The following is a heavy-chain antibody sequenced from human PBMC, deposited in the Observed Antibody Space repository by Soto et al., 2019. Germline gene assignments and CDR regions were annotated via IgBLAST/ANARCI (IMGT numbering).Heavy chain of an antibody. CDR3: ARVGTVPNSKGAPKFDY. D-gene: IGHD1-1*01. CDR2: ISSSGSTI. Sequence: PGGSLRLSCAASGFTFSSYEMNWVRQAPGKGLEWVSYISSSGSTIYYADSVKGRFTISRDNAKNSLYLQMNSLRAEDTAVYYCARVGTVPNSKGAPKFDYWGQGTLVTVSS. V-gene: IGHV3-48*03. J-gene: IGHJ4*02. CDR1: GFTFSSYE.